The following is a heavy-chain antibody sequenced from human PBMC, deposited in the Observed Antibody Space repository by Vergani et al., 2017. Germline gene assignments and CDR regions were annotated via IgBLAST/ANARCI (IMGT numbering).Heavy chain of an antibody. V-gene: IGHV1-69*09. Sequence: QVQLQESGPGLVKPSQTLSLTCTVSGGSISSYAISWVRQAPGQGLEWMGRIIPILGIANYAQKFQGRVTITADKSTSTAYMELSSLRSEDTAVYYCASGITYYYDSSGYNGVYYYYYMDVWGKGTTVTVSS. D-gene: IGHD3-22*01. CDR3: ASGITYYYDSSGYNGVYYYYYMDV. CDR2: IIPILGIA. J-gene: IGHJ6*03. CDR1: GGSISSYA.